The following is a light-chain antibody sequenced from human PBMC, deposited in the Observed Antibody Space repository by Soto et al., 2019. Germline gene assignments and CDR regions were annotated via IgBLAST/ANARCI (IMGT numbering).Light chain of an antibody. CDR2: GAS. CDR3: QQYGSSPT. V-gene: IGKV3-15*01. J-gene: IGKJ4*01. CDR1: QSVSSN. Sequence: EIVMTQSPATLSVSPGDRATLSCRASQSVSSNLAWYQQKRGQSPRLLIFGASTRATGIPARFSGSGSGTDATLTINRLEPEDFAVYYCQQYGSSPTFGGGTKVDIK.